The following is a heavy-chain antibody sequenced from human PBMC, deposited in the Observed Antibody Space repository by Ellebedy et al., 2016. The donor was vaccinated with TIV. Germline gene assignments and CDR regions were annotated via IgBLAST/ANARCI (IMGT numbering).Heavy chain of an antibody. CDR1: GYFINSGYY. J-gene: IGHJ4*02. CDR3: ARVSYGSGPNRALDY. V-gene: IGHV4-38-2*02. CDR2: IYQSGST. Sequence: MPSETLSLTCTVSGYFINSGYYWDWIRQPPGKGLEWIGSIYQSGSTYYNPSLTSRVTISVDTSKNQFSLKLNSVTAADTAVYYCARVSYGSGPNRALDYWGQGILVTVSS. D-gene: IGHD3-10*01.